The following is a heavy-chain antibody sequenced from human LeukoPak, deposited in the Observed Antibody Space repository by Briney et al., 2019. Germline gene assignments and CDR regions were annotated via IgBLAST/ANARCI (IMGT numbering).Heavy chain of an antibody. J-gene: IGHJ4*02. CDR1: GGTFSSYA. CDR3: ARDAQSGAFSDFDY. D-gene: IGHD1-26*01. Sequence: ASVKVSCKASGGTFSSYAISWVRQAPGQGLEWMGGIIPIFGTANYAQKFQGRVTITTDESTSTAYMELSSLRSEDTAVYYCARDAQSGAFSDFDYWGQGTLVTVSS. V-gene: IGHV1-69*05. CDR2: IIPIFGTA.